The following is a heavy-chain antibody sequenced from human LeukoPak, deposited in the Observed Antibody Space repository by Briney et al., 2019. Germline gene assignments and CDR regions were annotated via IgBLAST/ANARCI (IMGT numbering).Heavy chain of an antibody. D-gene: IGHD3-22*01. V-gene: IGHV4-59*08. CDR2: MYYSGST. Sequence: KSSETLSLTCTVSGGSISGYYWSWIRQSPGKGLVWIGYMYYSGSTNYNPSLESRITISIDMSNNQFSLTLSSVTAADTALYYCARHFTYYYDSSGYPRDAFDIWGQGTMVTVSS. CDR1: GGSISGYY. CDR3: ARHFTYYYDSSGYPRDAFDI. J-gene: IGHJ3*02.